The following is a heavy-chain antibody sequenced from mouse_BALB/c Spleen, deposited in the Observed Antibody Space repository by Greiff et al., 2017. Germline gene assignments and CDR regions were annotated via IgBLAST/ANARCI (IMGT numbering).Heavy chain of an antibody. CDR3: ARRGLLGQGFAY. CDR1: GFTFSSYT. D-gene: IGHD4-1*01. J-gene: IGHJ3*01. CDR2: ISNGGGST. Sequence: EVMLVESGGGLVQPGGSLKLSCAASGFTFSSYTMSWVRQTPEKRLEWVAYISNGGGSTYYPDTVKGRFTISRDNAKNTLYLQMSSLKSEDTAMYYCARRGLLGQGFAYWGQGTLVTVSA. V-gene: IGHV5-12-2*01.